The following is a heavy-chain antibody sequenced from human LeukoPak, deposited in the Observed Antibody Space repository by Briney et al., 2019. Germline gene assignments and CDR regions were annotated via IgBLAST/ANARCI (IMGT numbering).Heavy chain of an antibody. D-gene: IGHD3-22*01. CDR1: GFTVSSNY. Sequence: PGGSLRLSCAASGFTVSSNYMSWVRQAPGKGLEWVSVIYSGGSTYYADSVKGRFTISRDNSKNTLCLQMNSLRAEDTAVYYCAPIPSTFPGYYYDSSGYFLRGQGTLVTVSS. V-gene: IGHV3-66*01. J-gene: IGHJ4*02. CDR2: IYSGGST. CDR3: APIPSTFPGYYYDSSGYFL.